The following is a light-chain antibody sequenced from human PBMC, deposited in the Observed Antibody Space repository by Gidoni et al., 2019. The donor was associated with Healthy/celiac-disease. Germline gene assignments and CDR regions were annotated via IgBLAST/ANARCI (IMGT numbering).Light chain of an antibody. Sequence: DIGMTQSPLSLPVTPGEPASISCRASPSRLHCNGFNYLDGYLQKPGQSPQLLIYLGSNRASGVPYSCSGSGSGTDFTLKISSVEAEDVGVYYCMQALQTRYTFGQGTKVEIK. CDR2: LGS. CDR1: PSRLHCNGFNY. V-gene: IGKV2-28*01. J-gene: IGKJ2*01. CDR3: MQALQTRYT.